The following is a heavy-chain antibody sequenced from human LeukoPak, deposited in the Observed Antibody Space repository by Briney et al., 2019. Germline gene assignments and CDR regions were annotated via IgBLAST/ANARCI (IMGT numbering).Heavy chain of an antibody. CDR3: VRDLYRIVVVPHYFDY. CDR2: INWNSAVT. Sequence: GGSLRLSCAGSGFTFGDYGTAWVRLVPGKGLEWVSGINWNSAVTTYADSVKGRFTISRNNAENSLYLQMNSLRAEDTAVYYCVRDLYRIVVVPHYFDYWGQGTLVTVSS. J-gene: IGHJ4*02. D-gene: IGHD3-22*01. V-gene: IGHV3-20*04. CDR1: GFTFGDYG.